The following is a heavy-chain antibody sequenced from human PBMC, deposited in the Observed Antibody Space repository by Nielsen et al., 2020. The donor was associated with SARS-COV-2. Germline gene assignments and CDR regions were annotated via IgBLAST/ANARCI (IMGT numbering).Heavy chain of an antibody. D-gene: IGHD6-19*01. CDR3: ARNISGWH. CDR2: SSSDDTST. J-gene: IGHJ4*02. Sequence: GEFLKISCSASGFTTSGWMHWVRQAPGKGLVWVSGSSSDDTSTNYADSVRGRFTISRDNAKNTLYLQMNSLRVEDTAIYYCARNISGWHWGQGTLVSVSS. CDR1: GFTTSGW. V-gene: IGHV3-74*01.